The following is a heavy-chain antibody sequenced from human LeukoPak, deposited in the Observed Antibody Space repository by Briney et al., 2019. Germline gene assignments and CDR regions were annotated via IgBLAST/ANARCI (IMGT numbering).Heavy chain of an antibody. CDR3: AKDDDWGRYKH. V-gene: IGHV3-20*04. Sequence: GGSLRLSCAASRFTFDEYGMSWVRQTAGKGLEWVSGINWNGRSIGYADSVKGRFTVSRDNAKSSLYLQMNSLRAEDTAVYYCAKDDDWGRYKHWGQGTLVTVSS. D-gene: IGHD3-16*01. CDR1: RFTFDEYG. J-gene: IGHJ1*01. CDR2: INWNGRSI.